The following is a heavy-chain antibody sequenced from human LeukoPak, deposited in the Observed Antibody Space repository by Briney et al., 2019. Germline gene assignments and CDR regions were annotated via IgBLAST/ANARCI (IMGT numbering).Heavy chain of an antibody. Sequence: SETLSLTCAVPGGSISSGGYSWSWIRQPPGKGLEWIGYIYHSGSTYYNPSLKSRVTISVDRSKNQFSLKLSSVTAADTAVYYCARSGYGSLGNWFDPWGQGTLVTVSS. V-gene: IGHV4-30-2*01. CDR1: GGSISSGGYS. CDR3: ARSGYGSLGNWFDP. CDR2: IYHSGST. J-gene: IGHJ5*02. D-gene: IGHD5-12*01.